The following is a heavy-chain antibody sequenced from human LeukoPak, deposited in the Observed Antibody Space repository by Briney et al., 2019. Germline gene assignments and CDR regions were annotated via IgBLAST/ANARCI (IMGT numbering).Heavy chain of an antibody. J-gene: IGHJ3*02. CDR3: ARSRPYGGIHAFDI. Sequence: PGGSLRLSCAASGFTFSSYSMNWVRQAPGKGLEWVSSISSSSSYIYYADSVKGRFTISRDNAKNSLYLQMNSLRAEDTAVYYCARSRPYGGIHAFDIWGQGTMVTVSS. CDR1: GFTFSSYS. CDR2: ISSSSSYI. V-gene: IGHV3-21*01. D-gene: IGHD4-23*01.